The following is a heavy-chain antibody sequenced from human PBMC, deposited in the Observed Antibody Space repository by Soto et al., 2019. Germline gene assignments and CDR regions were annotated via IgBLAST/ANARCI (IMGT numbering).Heavy chain of an antibody. D-gene: IGHD3-16*01. V-gene: IGHV3-53*05. CDR3: ARGHYAGPGQ. Sequence: GGSLRLSCAASGFAVSSSYMTWVRQVPGKGLEWVSVIYNDGATHYADSVRGRFTISRDIFKNTLILQMNSLKNDDTAVYYCARGHYAGPGQWDQGTLVTVSS. CDR1: GFAVSSSY. CDR2: IYNDGAT. J-gene: IGHJ4*02.